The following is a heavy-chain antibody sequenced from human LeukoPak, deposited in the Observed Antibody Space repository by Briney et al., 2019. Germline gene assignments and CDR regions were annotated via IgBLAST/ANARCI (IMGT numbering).Heavy chain of an antibody. D-gene: IGHD3-10*01. CDR3: AVNYYGSGSYYRDDY. CDR2: MNPNSGNT. CDR1: GYTFTSYD. Sequence: GASVKVSCKASGYTFTSYDINWVRQPTGQGLEWMGWMNPNSGNTGYAQKFQGRVTITRNASISTAYMELSSLRSEDTAVYYCAVNYYGSGSYYRDDYWGQGTLVTVSS. J-gene: IGHJ4*02. V-gene: IGHV1-8*01.